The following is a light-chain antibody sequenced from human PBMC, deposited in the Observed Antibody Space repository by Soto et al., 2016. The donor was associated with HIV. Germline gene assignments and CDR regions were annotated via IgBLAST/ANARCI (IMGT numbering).Light chain of an antibody. V-gene: IGKV1-5*03. CDR2: MAS. J-gene: IGKJ1*01. CDR1: QSINDW. Sequence: DIQMTQSPSTLSASVGDRVTITCRASQSINDWLAWYQQKPGKAPKLLIYMASTLESGVPPRFSGSGSGTEFTLTISSLQPEDFATYYCQQYNPYLWTFGQGTMVDIK. CDR3: QQYNPYLWT.